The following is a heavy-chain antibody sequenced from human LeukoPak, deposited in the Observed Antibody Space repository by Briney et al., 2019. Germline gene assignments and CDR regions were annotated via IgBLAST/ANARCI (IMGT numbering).Heavy chain of an antibody. CDR2: IIPIFGTA. CDR3: ARGEAVAGTVIDFQH. CDR1: GGTFSSYA. J-gene: IGHJ1*01. V-gene: IGHV1-69*05. D-gene: IGHD6-19*01. Sequence: SVKVSCKASGGTFSSYAISWVRQAPGQGLEWMGGIIPIFGTANYAQKFQGRVTMTTDTSTSTAYVELRSLRSDDTAVYYCARGEAVAGTVIDFQHWGQGTLVTVSS.